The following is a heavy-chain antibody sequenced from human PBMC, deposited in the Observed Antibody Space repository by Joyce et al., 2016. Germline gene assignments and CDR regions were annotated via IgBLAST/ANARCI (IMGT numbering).Heavy chain of an antibody. J-gene: IGHJ4*02. CDR2: ISASSGTI. CDR3: ARVGRTGYTCDY. V-gene: IGHV3-48*02. D-gene: IGHD5-24*01. CDR1: GFSFNTYS. Sequence: EVQLVESGGGLVQPGGSLRISCAASGFSFNTYSINWVCQAPGKGLEWLSYISASSGTIYYADSVKGRFTISRDKAKNSVYLQMNSLRDEDTAVYYCARVGRTGYTCDYWGQGTLVTVSS.